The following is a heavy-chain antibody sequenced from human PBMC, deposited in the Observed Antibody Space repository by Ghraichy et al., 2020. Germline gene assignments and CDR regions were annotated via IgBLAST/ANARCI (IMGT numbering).Heavy chain of an antibody. CDR1: GGSFNGYY. Sequence: ESLNISCAVHGGSFNGYYWSWIRQSPGKGLEWIGEVNHSGSTNYKPSLKSRVTISVDTSKNQFSLELNSVTAADTAVYYCARGRYFGSGSFLYWGQGTLVTVSA. CDR3: ARGRYFGSGSFLY. D-gene: IGHD3-10*01. V-gene: IGHV4-34*01. CDR2: VNHSGST. J-gene: IGHJ4*02.